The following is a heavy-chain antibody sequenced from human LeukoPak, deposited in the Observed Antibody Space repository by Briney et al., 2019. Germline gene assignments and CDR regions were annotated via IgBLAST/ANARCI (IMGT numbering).Heavy chain of an antibody. J-gene: IGHJ5*02. Sequence: SETLSLTCTVPGGSISSYYWSWIRQPPGKGLEWIGYIYYSGSTNYNPSLKSRVTISVDTSKNQFSLKLSSVTAADTAVYYCARHGPIAAAGTRGWFDPWGQGTLVTVSS. CDR2: IYYSGST. CDR3: ARHGPIAAAGTRGWFDP. V-gene: IGHV4-59*08. D-gene: IGHD6-13*01. CDR1: GGSISSYY.